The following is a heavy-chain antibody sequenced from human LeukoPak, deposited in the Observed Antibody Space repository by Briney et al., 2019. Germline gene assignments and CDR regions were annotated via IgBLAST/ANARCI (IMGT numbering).Heavy chain of an antibody. CDR3: ARQTTREDDAFDI. J-gene: IGHJ3*02. V-gene: IGHV5-51*01. CDR2: IYPGDSDT. Sequence: GESLKISCKGSGHSFTSYWIGWVRQMPGKGLEWMGIIYPGDSDTRYSPSFQGQVTISADKSISTAYLQWSSLKASDTAMYYCARQTTREDDAFDIWGQGTMVTVSS. CDR1: GHSFTSYW. D-gene: IGHD4-11*01.